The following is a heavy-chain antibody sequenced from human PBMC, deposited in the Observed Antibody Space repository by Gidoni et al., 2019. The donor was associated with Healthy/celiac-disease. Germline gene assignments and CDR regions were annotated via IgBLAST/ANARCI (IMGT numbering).Heavy chain of an antibody. J-gene: IGHJ6*02. CDR2: ISAYNGNT. CDR1: GYTFTSYG. D-gene: IGHD6-19*01. CDR3: ARDPLSGIAVALPGYYYYGMDV. Sequence: QVQLVQSGAEVKKPGASVKVSCKASGYTFTSYGISWVRQAPGQGLEWMGWISAYNGNTNYAQKLQGRVTMTTDTSTSTAYMELRSLRSDDTAVYYCARDPLSGIAVALPGYYYYGMDVWGQGTTVTVSS. V-gene: IGHV1-18*01.